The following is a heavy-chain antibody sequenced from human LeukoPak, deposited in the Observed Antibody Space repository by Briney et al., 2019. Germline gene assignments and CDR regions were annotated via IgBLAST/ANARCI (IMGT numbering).Heavy chain of an antibody. V-gene: IGHV3-74*01. D-gene: IGHD3-16*01. CDR3: ARDSWGRYYFDY. CDR1: GFTFRSYW. J-gene: IGHJ4*02. CDR2: TNRDGSGT. Sequence: GGSLRLSCAASGFTFRSYWMHWVRQAPGKGLVWVSRTNRDGSGTSYADSVKGRFTISRDNAKNSLYLQMNSLRAEDTAVYYCARDSWGRYYFDYWGQGTLVTVSS.